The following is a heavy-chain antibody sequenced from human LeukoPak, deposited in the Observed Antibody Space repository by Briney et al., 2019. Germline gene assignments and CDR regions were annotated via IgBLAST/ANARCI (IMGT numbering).Heavy chain of an antibody. D-gene: IGHD3-3*01. V-gene: IGHV3-21*01. CDR3: ARGGRDTIFGVVST. CDR1: GFTFSSYS. CDR2: ISSSSSYI. J-gene: IGHJ5*02. Sequence: GGSLGLSCAASGFTFSSYSMNWVRQAPGKGLEWVSSISSSSSYIYYADSVKGRFTISRDNAKNSLYLQMNSLRAEDTAVYYCARGGRDTIFGVVSTWGQGTLVTVSS.